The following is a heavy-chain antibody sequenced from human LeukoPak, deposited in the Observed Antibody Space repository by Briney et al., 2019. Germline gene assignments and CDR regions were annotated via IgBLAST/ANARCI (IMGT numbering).Heavy chain of an antibody. CDR1: GFAFRNYY. Sequence: GGSLRFSCAASGFAFRNYYMDWIRQAPGKGLEWVAYISNSGTIIYYAESVKGRFTISRDNAKNSLYLQMNSLRAEDTALYYCARDLAMAGRDLDYWGQGTLVTVSS. CDR2: ISNSGTII. V-gene: IGHV3-11*01. CDR3: ARDLAMAGRDLDY. J-gene: IGHJ4*02. D-gene: IGHD6-19*01.